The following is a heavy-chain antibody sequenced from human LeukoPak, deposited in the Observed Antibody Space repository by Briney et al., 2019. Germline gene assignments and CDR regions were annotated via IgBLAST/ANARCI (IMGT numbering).Heavy chain of an antibody. J-gene: IGHJ3*02. V-gene: IGHV3-74*01. CDR1: GFTFSSFW. CDR2: INSDGSTT. Sequence: GGSLRLSCAASGFTFSSFWMHWVRQAPGKGLVWVSRINSDGSTTSYADSVKGRFTISRDNAKNTLYLQMNSLRAEDTAVYYCSRDAADDAFDIWGQGTMVTVSS. CDR3: SRDAADDAFDI.